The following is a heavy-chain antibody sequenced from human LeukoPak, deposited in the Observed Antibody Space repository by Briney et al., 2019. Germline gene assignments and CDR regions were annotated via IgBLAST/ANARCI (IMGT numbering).Heavy chain of an antibody. V-gene: IGHV4-39*01. D-gene: IGHD3-3*01. CDR1: GFTFSSYA. Sequence: GSLRLSCAASGFTFSSYAMSWVRQPPGKGLEWIGSIYYSGSTYYNPSLKSRVTISVDTSKNQFSLKLSSVTAADTAVYYCARSTNNDFWSGYYDYWGQGTLVTVSS. CDR2: IYYSGST. CDR3: ARSTNNDFWSGYYDY. J-gene: IGHJ4*02.